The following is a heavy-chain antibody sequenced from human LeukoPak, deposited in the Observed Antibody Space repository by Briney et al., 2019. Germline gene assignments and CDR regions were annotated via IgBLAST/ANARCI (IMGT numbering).Heavy chain of an antibody. V-gene: IGHV1-46*01. Sequence: ASVKVSCKASGYTFTSYYMHWVRQAPGQGLEWMGIINPSGGSTSYAQKFQGRVTMTTDTSTSTAYMELSSLRSEDTAVYYCARDRYCSSTSCYVDYYYGMDVWGQGTTVTVSS. J-gene: IGHJ6*02. CDR2: INPSGGST. CDR1: GYTFTSYY. CDR3: ARDRYCSSTSCYVDYYYGMDV. D-gene: IGHD2-2*01.